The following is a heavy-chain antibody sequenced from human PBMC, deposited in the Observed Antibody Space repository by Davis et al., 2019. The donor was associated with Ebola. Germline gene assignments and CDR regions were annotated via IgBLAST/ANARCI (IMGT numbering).Heavy chain of an antibody. V-gene: IGHV1-2*02. J-gene: IGHJ6*04. CDR2: IIPIFGTA. D-gene: IGHD2-8*01. CDR1: GYTFTTYA. Sequence: ASVKVSCKASGYTFTTYAINWVRQAPGQGLEWMGGIIPIFGTANYAQKFQGRVTMTRDTSISTAYMELSRLRSDDTAVYYCARDNGDYYYGMDVWGKGTTVTVSS. CDR3: ARDNGDYYYGMDV.